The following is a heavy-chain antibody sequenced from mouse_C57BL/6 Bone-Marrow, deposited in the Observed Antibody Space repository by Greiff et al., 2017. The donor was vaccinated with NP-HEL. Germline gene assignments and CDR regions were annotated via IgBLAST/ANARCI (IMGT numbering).Heavy chain of an antibody. V-gene: IGHV5-4*01. CDR2: ISDGGSYT. Sequence: EVQVVESGGGLVKPGGSLKLSCAASGFTFSSYAMSWVRQTPEKRLEWVATISDGGSYTYYPDNVKGRFTISRDNAKNNLYLQMSHLKSEDTAMYYCARGLFAYWGRGNLVTVSA. CDR3: ARGLFAY. J-gene: IGHJ3*01. CDR1: GFTFSSYA.